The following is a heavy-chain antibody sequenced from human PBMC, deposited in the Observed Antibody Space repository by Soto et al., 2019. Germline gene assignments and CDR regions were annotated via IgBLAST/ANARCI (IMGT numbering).Heavy chain of an antibody. D-gene: IGHD3-10*01. CDR1: GYSFTSYW. J-gene: IGHJ6*02. V-gene: IGHV5-51*01. CDR3: ARHTLFFPYYYGSGSLRSYGMDV. Sequence: GESLKISCKGSGYSFTSYWIGWVRQMPGKGLEWMGIIYPGDSDTRYSPSFQGQVTISADKSISTAYLQWSSLKASDTAMYYCARHTLFFPYYYGSGSLRSYGMDVWGQGTTVTVSS. CDR2: IYPGDSDT.